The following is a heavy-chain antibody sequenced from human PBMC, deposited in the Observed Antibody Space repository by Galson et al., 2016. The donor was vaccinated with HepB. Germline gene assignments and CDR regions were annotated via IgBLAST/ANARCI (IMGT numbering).Heavy chain of an antibody. Sequence: SLRLSCAASGFTFSSHVMSWVRQAPGKGLEWVSAMSGSADRTSYAVSVEGRFTISRDNSRNTLYLEMHSLRAEDTALNYCAKNDFWSGYPPYFYYGMDVWGQGTPVTVSS. D-gene: IGHD3-3*01. V-gene: IGHV3-23*01. CDR3: AKNDFWSGYPPYFYYGMDV. J-gene: IGHJ6*02. CDR2: MSGSADRT. CDR1: GFTFSSHV.